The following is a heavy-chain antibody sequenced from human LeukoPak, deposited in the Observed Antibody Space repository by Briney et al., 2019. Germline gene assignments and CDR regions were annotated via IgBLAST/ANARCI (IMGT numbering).Heavy chain of an antibody. CDR3: ACHYDPIVVVPAATLYYYYMDV. Sequence: SETLSLTCTVSGGSISSGSYYWSWIRQPAGKGLEWIGRIYTSGSTNYNPSLKSRVTISVDTSKNQFSLKLSSVTAADTAVYYCACHYDPIVVVPAATLYYYYMDVWGKGTTVTVSS. CDR2: IYTSGST. V-gene: IGHV4-61*02. D-gene: IGHD2-2*01. J-gene: IGHJ6*03. CDR1: GGSISSGSYY.